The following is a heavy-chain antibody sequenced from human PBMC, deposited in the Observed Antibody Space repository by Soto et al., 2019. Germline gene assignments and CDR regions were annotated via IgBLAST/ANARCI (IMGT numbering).Heavy chain of an antibody. Sequence: ASVKVSCKASGYTFTSYGISWVRQAPGQGPEWMGWISAYNGNTNYAQKLQGRVTMTTDTSTSTAYMELRSLRSDDTAVYYCARDNVVVPAAIGNWFDPWGQGTLVTVSS. CDR3: ARDNVVVPAAIGNWFDP. CDR2: ISAYNGNT. V-gene: IGHV1-18*04. CDR1: GYTFTSYG. D-gene: IGHD2-2*02. J-gene: IGHJ5*02.